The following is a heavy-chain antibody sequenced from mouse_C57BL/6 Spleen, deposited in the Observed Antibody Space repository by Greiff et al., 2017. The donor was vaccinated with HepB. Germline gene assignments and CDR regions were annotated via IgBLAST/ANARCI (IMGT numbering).Heavy chain of an antibody. V-gene: IGHV1-61*01. D-gene: IGHD1-1*01. CDR2: IYPSDSET. J-gene: IGHJ2*01. CDR3: AREGGDYGSSDGYYFDY. CDR1: GYTFTSYW. Sequence: VQLQQSGAELVRPGSSVKLSCKASGYTFTSYWMDWVKQRPGQGLEWIGNIYPSDSETHYNQKFKDKATLTVDKSSSTAYMQLSSLTSEDSAVYYCAREGGDYGSSDGYYFDYWGQSTTLTVSS.